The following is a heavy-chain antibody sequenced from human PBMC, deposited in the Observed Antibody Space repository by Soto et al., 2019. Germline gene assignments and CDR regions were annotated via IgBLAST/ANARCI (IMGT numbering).Heavy chain of an antibody. CDR2: ISANNGNT. D-gene: IGHD2-21*01. CDR1: GYTFTGYY. Sequence: ASVKVSCKASGYTFTGYYMHWVRQAPGQGLEWMGWISANNGNTNYAQKLQGRVTMTTDTSTSTAYMELSSLRSDDTAVYYCARDAYCGGDCYNWFGPWGQGTLVTVSS. V-gene: IGHV1-18*04. J-gene: IGHJ5*02. CDR3: ARDAYCGGDCYNWFGP.